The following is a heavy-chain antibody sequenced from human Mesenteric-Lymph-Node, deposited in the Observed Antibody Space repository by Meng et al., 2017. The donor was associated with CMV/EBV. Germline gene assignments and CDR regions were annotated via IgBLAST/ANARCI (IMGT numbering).Heavy chain of an antibody. J-gene: IGHJ6*02. CDR3: ARDRLLEWLLSSYYYGMDV. V-gene: IGHV3-30*03. CDR1: GFTFSSYS. Sequence: GESLKISCAASGFTFSSYSMNWVRQAPGKGLEWVAVISYDGSNKYYADSVKGRFTISRDNSKNTLYLQMNSLRAEDTAVYYCARDRLLEWLLSSYYYGMDVWGQGTTVTVSS. D-gene: IGHD3-3*01. CDR2: ISYDGSNK.